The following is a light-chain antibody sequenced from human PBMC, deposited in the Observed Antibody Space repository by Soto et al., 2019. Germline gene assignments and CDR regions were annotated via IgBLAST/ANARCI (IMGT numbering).Light chain of an antibody. CDR3: SSYAGSNTV. V-gene: IGLV2-8*01. CDR2: EVT. J-gene: IGLJ2*01. Sequence: QSALTQPPSASESPGKSVTISCTGTSSDVGGYNYVSWYQQHPGKAPKLIIYEVTKRPSGVPDRFSGSKSGNTASLTVSGLQAEDEADYYCSSYAGSNTVFGGGTKVTVL. CDR1: SSDVGGYNY.